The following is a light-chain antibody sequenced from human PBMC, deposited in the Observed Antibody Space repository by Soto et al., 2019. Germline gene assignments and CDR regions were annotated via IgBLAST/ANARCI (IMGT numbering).Light chain of an antibody. CDR3: QQSFSTPT. V-gene: IGKV1-39*01. Sequence: DIQMTQSPSSLSASIGDRVSITCRATQSINIHLNWYQQKPGKAPILLIYSGSSLQSGVPSRFGGSGAGTDFTLTISNLQPEDFASYYCQQSFSTPTFGGGTKVELK. CDR2: SGS. J-gene: IGKJ4*01. CDR1: QSINIH.